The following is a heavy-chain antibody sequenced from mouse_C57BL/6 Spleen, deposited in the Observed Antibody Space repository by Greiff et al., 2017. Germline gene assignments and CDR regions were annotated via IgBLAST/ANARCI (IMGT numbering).Heavy chain of an antibody. CDR2: IYPGDGDT. CDR1: GYAFSSSW. D-gene: IGHD1-2*01. V-gene: IGHV1-82*01. Sequence: VQLQQSGPELVKPGASVKISCKASGYAFSSSWMNWVKQRPGKGLEWIGRIYPGDGDTNYNGKFKGKATLTADKSSSTAYMQLSSLTSEDSAVYFCARAATARYFDVWGTGTTVTVSS. J-gene: IGHJ1*03. CDR3: ARAATARYFDV.